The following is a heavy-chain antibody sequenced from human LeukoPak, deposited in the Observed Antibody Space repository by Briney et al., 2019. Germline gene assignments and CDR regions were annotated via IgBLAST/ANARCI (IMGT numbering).Heavy chain of an antibody. CDR1: GFSFSNYW. J-gene: IGHJ5*02. Sequence: PGGSLRLSCATSGFSFSNYWMSWLRQAPGKGLEWVSRIKNDGSIATYAESVKGRFTISRDNARNTLYLQMNSLRADDTAVYYCAKSDWFDPWGRGSLVTVSS. CDR2: IKNDGSIA. CDR3: AKSDWFDP. V-gene: IGHV3-74*01.